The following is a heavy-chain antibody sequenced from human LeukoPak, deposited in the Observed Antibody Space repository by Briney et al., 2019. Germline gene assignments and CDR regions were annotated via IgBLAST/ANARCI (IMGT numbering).Heavy chain of an antibody. Sequence: PGGSLRLSCAASGFTFSSYAMSWVRQAPGKGLEWVSAISGCGGSTYYADSVKGRFTISRDNSKNTLYLQMNSLRAEDTAVYYCAKYYYGSGSYYKPYHFDYWGQGTLVTVSS. CDR2: ISGCGGST. CDR1: GFTFSSYA. J-gene: IGHJ4*02. D-gene: IGHD3-10*01. CDR3: AKYYYGSGSYYKPYHFDY. V-gene: IGHV3-23*01.